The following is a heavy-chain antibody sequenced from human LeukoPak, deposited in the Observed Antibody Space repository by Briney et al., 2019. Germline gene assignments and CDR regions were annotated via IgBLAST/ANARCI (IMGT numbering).Heavy chain of an antibody. Sequence: GGSLRLSCAASGFTFSSYAMSWVRQAPGKGLEWVSAISGSGGSTYYADSVKGRFTISRDNSKNTLYLQMNSLRAEDTAVYYCAKDVAFDGSGSYGGTVWYYCDYWGQGTLVTVSS. V-gene: IGHV3-23*01. CDR2: ISGSGGST. J-gene: IGHJ4*02. CDR3: AKDVAFDGSGSYGGTVWYYCDY. CDR1: GFTFSSYA. D-gene: IGHD3-10*01.